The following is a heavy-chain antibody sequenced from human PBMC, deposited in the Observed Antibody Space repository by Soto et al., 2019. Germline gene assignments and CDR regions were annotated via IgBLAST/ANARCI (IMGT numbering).Heavy chain of an antibody. J-gene: IGHJ6*03. CDR2: LYSGGST. CDR3: ARSPVPATISAGYYYYMDV. D-gene: IGHD2-2*01. Sequence: GGSLRLSCAASGFTVSSNYMNWVRQAPGKGLEWVSVLYSGGSTYYADSVKDRFTISRDNSKNTLFLQMNSLRAEDTAVYYCARSPVPATISAGYYYYMDVWGKGTTVTVSS. V-gene: IGHV3-66*01. CDR1: GFTVSSNY.